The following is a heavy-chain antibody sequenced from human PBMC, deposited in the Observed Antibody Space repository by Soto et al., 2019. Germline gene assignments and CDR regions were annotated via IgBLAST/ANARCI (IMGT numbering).Heavy chain of an antibody. CDR1: GGSTSSYY. J-gene: IGHJ5*02. Sequence: SETLSLTCTVSGGSTSSYYWSWIRQPPGKGLEWIGYIYYSGSTNYNPSLKSRVTISVDTSKNQFSLKLSSVTAADTAVYYCARGLWDFWSGFNWFDPWGQGTLVTVSS. CDR2: IYYSGST. V-gene: IGHV4-59*01. CDR3: ARGLWDFWSGFNWFDP. D-gene: IGHD3-3*01.